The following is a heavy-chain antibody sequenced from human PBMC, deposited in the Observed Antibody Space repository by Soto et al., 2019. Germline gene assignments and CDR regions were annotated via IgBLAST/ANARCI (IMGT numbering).Heavy chain of an antibody. CDR1: GDSINSDKYY. V-gene: IGHV4-39*01. Sequence: QLQLQESGPGLVKPSETLSLTCSVSGDSINSDKYYWGWIRQPPGKGLEWIGSIYFRGNTYYNPSLQTRVPISLDKCKSQFSLKLNSVPAAHSAVYFCARLEVLATISYYFDFWGQGALVTVSS. D-gene: IGHD2-8*02. J-gene: IGHJ4*02. CDR3: ARLEVLATISYYFDF. CDR2: IYFRGNT.